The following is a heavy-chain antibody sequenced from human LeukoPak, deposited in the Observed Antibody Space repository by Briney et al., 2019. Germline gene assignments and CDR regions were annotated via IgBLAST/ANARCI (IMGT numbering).Heavy chain of an antibody. CDR2: ISHDGRNK. CDR1: GITISSYA. CDR3: ASRQQSGAFDI. V-gene: IGHV3-30*04. J-gene: IGHJ3*02. Sequence: GKSLRLSCIVSGITISSYAMHWVRQAPGKGLEWVAVISHDGRNKYYADSVKGLFTISRETSKNTLYLHMNSLIIEDTAVYFCASRQQSGAFDIWGQGTMVTVSS. D-gene: IGHD6-13*01.